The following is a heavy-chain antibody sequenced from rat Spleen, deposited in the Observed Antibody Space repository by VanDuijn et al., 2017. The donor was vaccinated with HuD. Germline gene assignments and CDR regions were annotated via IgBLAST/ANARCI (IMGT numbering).Heavy chain of an antibody. CDR2: MLGDGST. V-gene: IGHV2-45*01. CDR3: ASDSSYSGHWSAY. CDR1: GFSLTSYN. Sequence: QVQLMESGPGLVQPSETLSLTCTVSGFSLTSYNVHWVRQPPGKGLEWMGGMLGDGSTNYNSALKSRLSISRDTSKNQVFIKMNSLQAEDTAIYCCASDSSYSGHWSAYWGQGTLVTVSS. J-gene: IGHJ3*01. D-gene: IGHD1-2*01.